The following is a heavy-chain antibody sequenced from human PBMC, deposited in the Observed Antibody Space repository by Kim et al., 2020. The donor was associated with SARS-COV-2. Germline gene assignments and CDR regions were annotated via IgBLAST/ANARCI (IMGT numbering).Heavy chain of an antibody. CDR3: VRGLKPTTYGGFYY. CDR1: HFTFASYD. D-gene: IGHD4-17*01. V-gene: IGHV3-48*03. J-gene: IGHJ4*02. Sequence: GGSLRLSCAGSHFTFASYDLAWVRQSPGKGLEWIAHISTAGKTKYRTESLRGRFTISRDNAMNSLFLQMNSLTVADTAIYYCVRGLKPTTYGGFYYWGQGALITVSS. CDR2: ISTAGKTK.